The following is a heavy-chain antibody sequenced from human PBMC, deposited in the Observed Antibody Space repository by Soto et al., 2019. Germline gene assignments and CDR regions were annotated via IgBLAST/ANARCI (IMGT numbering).Heavy chain of an antibody. V-gene: IGHV1-69*02. D-gene: IGHD3-10*01. CDR2: IIPILGIA. J-gene: IGHJ3*02. Sequence: SVKVSCKASGGTFSSYTISWVRQAPGQGLEWMGRIIPILGIANYAQKFQGRVTITADKSTSTAYMELSSLRSEDTAVYYFARAIRGRAFDIWGQGTMVTVSS. CDR1: GGTFSSYT. CDR3: ARAIRGRAFDI.